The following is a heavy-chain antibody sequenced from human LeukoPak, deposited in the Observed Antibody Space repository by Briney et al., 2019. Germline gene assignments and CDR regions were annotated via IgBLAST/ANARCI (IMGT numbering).Heavy chain of an antibody. V-gene: IGHV1-69*13. Sequence: ASVKVSCKASGGTFSNYAFSWVRQAPGQGLEWMGGIIPIFGTTNYAQKFQGRVTITADESTSTAYMELSSLRSEDTAVYYCAVDYDSSLDAFDIWGQGTMVTVSS. CDR2: IIPIFGTT. J-gene: IGHJ3*02. D-gene: IGHD3-22*01. CDR1: GGTFSNYA. CDR3: AVDYDSSLDAFDI.